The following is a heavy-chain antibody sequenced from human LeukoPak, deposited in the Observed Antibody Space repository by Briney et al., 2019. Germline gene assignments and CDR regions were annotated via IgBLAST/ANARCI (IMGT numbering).Heavy chain of an antibody. CDR3: AREGRTAAVRAFDI. D-gene: IGHD6-13*01. CDR1: GGSISSYY. J-gene: IGHJ3*02. CDR2: IYYSGST. Sequence: SETLSLTCTVSGGSISSYYWSWIRQPPGEGLEWIGYIYYSGSTNYNPSLKSRVTVSVDTSKNQFSLKLSSVTAADTAVYYCAREGRTAAVRAFDIWGQGTMVTVSS. V-gene: IGHV4-59*01.